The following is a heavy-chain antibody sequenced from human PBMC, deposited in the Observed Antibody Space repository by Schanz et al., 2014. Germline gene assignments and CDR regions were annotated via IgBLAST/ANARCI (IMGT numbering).Heavy chain of an antibody. CDR1: RFAFSNCG. V-gene: IGHV3-30*02. Sequence: QAQLVESGGGVVQPGGSLRLSCAASRFAFSNCGMHWVRQAPGKGLEWVAFIRYDASNEYYADSVKGWFTISRDNSKNTLYLQMNSLRPDDTAVYYCAKALKPYIASRNGLDVWGHGTTVTVSS. CDR2: IRYDASNE. J-gene: IGHJ6*02. D-gene: IGHD3-16*01. CDR3: AKALKPYIASRNGLDV.